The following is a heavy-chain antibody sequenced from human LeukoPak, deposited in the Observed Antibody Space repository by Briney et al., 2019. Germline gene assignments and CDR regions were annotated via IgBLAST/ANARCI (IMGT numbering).Heavy chain of an antibody. V-gene: IGHV3-11*04. J-gene: IGHJ6*03. D-gene: IGHD3-16*01. CDR2: ISTTGYTI. Sequence: PGGSLRLSCEASGFTFSDFYMSWIRQAPGQGLEWLSYISTTGYTIYYADSVKGRFTISRDNTQNSLFLQMDSLRVEDTAVYYCARDYASEYMDVWGKGTTVTVSS. CDR1: GFTFSDFY. CDR3: ARDYASEYMDV.